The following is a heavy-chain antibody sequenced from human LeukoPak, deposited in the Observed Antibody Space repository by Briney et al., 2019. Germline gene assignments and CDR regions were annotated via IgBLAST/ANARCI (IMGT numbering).Heavy chain of an antibody. D-gene: IGHD3-3*01. Sequence: ASVKVSCKASGYTFTSYGISWVRQAPGQGLEWMGWINAYNGNTNYAQKLQGRVTMTTDTSTSTAYMELRSLRSDDTAVYYCARDGSITIFGVVKDYGMDVWGQGTTVTVSS. CDR1: GYTFTSYG. CDR2: INAYNGNT. J-gene: IGHJ6*02. V-gene: IGHV1-18*01. CDR3: ARDGSITIFGVVKDYGMDV.